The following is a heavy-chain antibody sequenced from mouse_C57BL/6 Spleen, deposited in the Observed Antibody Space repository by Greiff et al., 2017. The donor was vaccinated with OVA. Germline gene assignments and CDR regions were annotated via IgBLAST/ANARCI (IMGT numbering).Heavy chain of an antibody. CDR1: GYTFTDYY. V-gene: IGHV1-26*01. Sequence: EVQLQQSGPELVKPGASVKISCKASGYTFTDYYMNWVKQSHGKSLEWIGDINPNNGGTSYNQKFKGKATLTVDKSSSTAYMELRSLTSEDSAVYYCARAGSNWAFDYWGQGTTLTVSS. D-gene: IGHD4-1*01. CDR3: ARAGSNWAFDY. J-gene: IGHJ2*01. CDR2: INPNNGGT.